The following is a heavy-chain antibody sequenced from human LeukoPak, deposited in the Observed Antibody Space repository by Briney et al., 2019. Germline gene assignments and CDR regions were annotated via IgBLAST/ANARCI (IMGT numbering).Heavy chain of an antibody. CDR3: AKDILNHYGSRGPGFDS. V-gene: IGHV3-9*01. CDR2: ISWNSGSI. J-gene: IGHJ4*02. D-gene: IGHD3-22*01. CDR1: GFTFDDYA. Sequence: GRSLRLSCAASGFTFDDYAMHWVRQAPGKGLEWVSGISWNSGSIGYVDSVEGRFTISRDNAKNSLYLQMNSLRVEDTALYYCAKDILNHYGSRGPGFDSWGQGTLVTVSS.